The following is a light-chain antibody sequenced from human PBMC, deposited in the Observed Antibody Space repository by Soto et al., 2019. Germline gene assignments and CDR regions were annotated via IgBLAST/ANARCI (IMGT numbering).Light chain of an antibody. CDR2: GAS. CDR1: QSVSSN. V-gene: IGKV3-15*01. J-gene: IGKJ1*01. CDR3: QQYDHWPSWT. Sequence: EIVMTQSPATLSVSPGERVTLSCRASQSVSSNLAWYQQKPGQVPRLVIYGASIRATGIPVRFSASGSGTEFTLAISSLQSEDFAVYYSQQYDHWPSWTFGQGTRVEIK.